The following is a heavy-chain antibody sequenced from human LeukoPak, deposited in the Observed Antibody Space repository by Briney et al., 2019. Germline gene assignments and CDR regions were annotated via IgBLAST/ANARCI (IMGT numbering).Heavy chain of an antibody. CDR3: AMCLSGYYLGFDY. V-gene: IGHV1-2*02. CDR2: INPNSGGT. D-gene: IGHD3-3*01. CDR1: GYTFNSYA. Sequence: WASVKVSCKASGYTFNSYAMNWVRQAPGQGLEWMGWINPNSGGTNYAQKFQGRVTMTRDTSISTAYMELSRLRSDDTAVYYCAMCLSGYYLGFDYWGQGTLVTVSS. J-gene: IGHJ4*02.